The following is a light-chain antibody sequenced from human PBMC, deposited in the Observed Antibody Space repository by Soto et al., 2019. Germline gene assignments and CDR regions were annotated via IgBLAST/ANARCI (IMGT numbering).Light chain of an antibody. CDR1: QSIGRR. CDR3: QHYNSYSEA. J-gene: IGKJ1*01. V-gene: IGKV1-5*03. CDR2: KAS. Sequence: DIQMTQSPSTLSASVGDRVTITCRASQSIGRRLAWYQQKPGKAPNLLIHKASHLKSGVPSRFSGSGSGTEFTLTISSLQPDDFATYYCQHYNSYSEAFGQGTKVDIK.